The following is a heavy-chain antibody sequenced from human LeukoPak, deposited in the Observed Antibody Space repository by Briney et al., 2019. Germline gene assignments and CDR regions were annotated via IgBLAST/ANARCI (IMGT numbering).Heavy chain of an antibody. V-gene: IGHV3-33*01. CDR3: ARDIRYGDSSGADY. CDR2: IWYDGSNK. J-gene: IGHJ4*02. D-gene: IGHD3-22*01. Sequence: GGSLRLSCAASGFIFSSYGMHWVRQAPGKGLEWVAVIWYDGSNKYYADSVKGRFTVSRDNSKNTLYLQMNSLRAEDTAVYYCARDIRYGDSSGADYWGQGTLVTVSS. CDR1: GFIFSSYG.